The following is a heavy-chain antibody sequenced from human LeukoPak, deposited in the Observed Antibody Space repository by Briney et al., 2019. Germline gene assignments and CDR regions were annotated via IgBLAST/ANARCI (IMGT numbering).Heavy chain of an antibody. J-gene: IGHJ4*02. CDR2: ISYDGANK. CDR3: GRQSGTYSQYYFDY. Sequence: GGSLRLSCAVSGFTFRSYAMYWVRQAPGKGLEWVALISYDGANKYYADSVKGRFTISRDNSRNTLYLQMNSLRPEDTAAYYCGRQSGTYSQYYFDYWGQGTLVTVSS. V-gene: IGHV3-30-3*01. D-gene: IGHD1-26*01. CDR1: GFTFRSYA.